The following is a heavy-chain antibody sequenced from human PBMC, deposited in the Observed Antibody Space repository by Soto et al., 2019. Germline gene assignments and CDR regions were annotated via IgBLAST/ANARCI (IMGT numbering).Heavy chain of an antibody. CDR2: IRSKPNSYAT. J-gene: IGHJ4*02. CDR1: EFTFSASA. V-gene: IGHV3-73*02. CDR3: TRHLADF. Sequence: EVQVVESGGGLVQPGGSLKLSCAASEFTFSASALHWVRQAYGKGLEWVGRIRSKPNSYATAYAASVKGRFTTSRDDSKNTAYLQMNSLDTEDTAVYYCTRHLADFWGQGTLVTVSS.